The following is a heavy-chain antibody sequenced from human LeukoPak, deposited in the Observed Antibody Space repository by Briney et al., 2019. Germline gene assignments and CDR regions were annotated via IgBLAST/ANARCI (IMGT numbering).Heavy chain of an antibody. CDR2: IYTSGST. V-gene: IGHV4-61*02. J-gene: IGHJ5*02. CDR3: AREPVVGANWFDP. CDR1: GGSISSGSYY. Sequence: SETLSLTCTVSGGSISSGSYYWSWIRQPAGKGLEWIGRIYTSGSTNYNPSLKSRVTISVDTSKNQFSLKLSSVTAADTAVYYCAREPVVGANWFDPWGQGTLVTVSS. D-gene: IGHD1-26*01.